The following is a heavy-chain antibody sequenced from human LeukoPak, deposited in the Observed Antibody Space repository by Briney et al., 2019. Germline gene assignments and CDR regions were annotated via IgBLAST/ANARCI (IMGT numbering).Heavy chain of an antibody. CDR3: ARARYSSSSGDY. CDR2: ISKSGNTI. V-gene: IGHV3-11*01. J-gene: IGHJ4*02. D-gene: IGHD6-6*01. Sequence: GGSLRLSCAASGFTFSDFGMNWLRQAPGRGLEWVSYISKSGNTIYYADSVEGRFTISRDNAKKSLYLQINSLRAQDTAVYYCARARYSSSSGDYWGQGTLVTVSS. CDR1: GFTFSDFG.